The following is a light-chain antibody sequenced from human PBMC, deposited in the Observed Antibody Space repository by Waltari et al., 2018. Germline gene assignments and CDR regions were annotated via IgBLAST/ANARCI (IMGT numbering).Light chain of an antibody. CDR2: KDS. Sequence: SYELTQPPSVSVSPGQTARIPCSGDALPKQCSSWYQQKPGQAPILVMFKDSERPSEIPERFSGSTSGTTVTLTISEVQAEDEADYYCQSADSSGDYVVFGGGTKLTVL. CDR1: ALPKQC. V-gene: IGLV3-25*03. CDR3: QSADSSGDYVV. J-gene: IGLJ2*01.